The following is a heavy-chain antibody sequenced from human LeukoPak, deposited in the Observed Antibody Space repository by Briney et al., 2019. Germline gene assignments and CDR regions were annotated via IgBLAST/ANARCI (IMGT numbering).Heavy chain of an antibody. J-gene: IGHJ5*02. CDR3: ARAPRIAAAGFWFDP. V-gene: IGHV4-59*08. Sequence: SETLSLTCTVSGGSISSYYWSWIRQPPGKGLEWIGYIYYSGSTNYNPSLKSRVTISVDTSKNQFSLKLSSVTAADTAVYYCARAPRIAAAGFWFDPWGQGTLVTVSS. D-gene: IGHD6-13*01. CDR2: IYYSGST. CDR1: GGSISSYY.